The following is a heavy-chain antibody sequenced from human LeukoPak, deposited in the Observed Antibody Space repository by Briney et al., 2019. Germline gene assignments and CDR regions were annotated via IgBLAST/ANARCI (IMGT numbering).Heavy chain of an antibody. J-gene: IGHJ4*02. CDR2: TRYDGSNK. Sequence: GGSLRLSCAPSGFTFSSYAIHWVRQAPGKVLEWVAFTRYDGSNKYYADSVKGRFTISRDNSKNTLYLQMNSLRAEDTAVYYCARVDRFGESTHYFDDWGQGTLVIVSS. D-gene: IGHD3-10*01. CDR3: ARVDRFGESTHYFDD. V-gene: IGHV3-30*02. CDR1: GFTFSSYA.